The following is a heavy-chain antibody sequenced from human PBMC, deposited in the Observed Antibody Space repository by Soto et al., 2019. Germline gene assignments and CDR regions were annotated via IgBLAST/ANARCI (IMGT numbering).Heavy chain of an antibody. CDR2: IYYSGST. CDR1: GGXISSSIYY. CDR3: ARGRNWFDP. V-gene: IGHV4-39*01. J-gene: IGHJ5*02. Sequence: LSLTCTFPGGXISSSIYYWGWIRQPPGKGLEWIVSIYYSGSTYYNQSLKSRVTISVETSKNQFYLKLSSLTDADTAVYYCARGRNWFDPWGQGTLVTVS.